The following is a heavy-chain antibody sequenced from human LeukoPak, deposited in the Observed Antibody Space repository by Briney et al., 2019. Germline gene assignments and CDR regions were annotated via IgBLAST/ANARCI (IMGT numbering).Heavy chain of an antibody. V-gene: IGHV4-61*02. Sequence: PSETLSLTCTISGGSISSGSYYWSWIRQPAGKGLEWIGRIYTSGSTNYNPSLKSRVTMSVDTSKNQFSLKLSSVTAADTAVYYCARGPGTRKGDDAFDIWGQGTMVTVSS. J-gene: IGHJ3*02. D-gene: IGHD1-1*01. CDR1: GGSISSGSYY. CDR2: IYTSGST. CDR3: ARGPGTRKGDDAFDI.